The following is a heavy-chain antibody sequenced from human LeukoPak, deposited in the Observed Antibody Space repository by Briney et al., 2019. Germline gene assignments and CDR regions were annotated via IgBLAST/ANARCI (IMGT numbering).Heavy chain of an antibody. V-gene: IGHV3-30*18. CDR1: GFTFTNYG. CDR3: AKGIDSSGYWADY. Sequence: GGSLRLSCAASGFTFTNYGMHWVRQAPGKGLEWVALISYDGSDKNYADSVKGRFTISRDNSKNTLYMQMNSLRAEDTAMYYCAKGIDSSGYWADYWGQGTLVTVSS. CDR2: ISYDGSDK. J-gene: IGHJ4*02. D-gene: IGHD3-22*01.